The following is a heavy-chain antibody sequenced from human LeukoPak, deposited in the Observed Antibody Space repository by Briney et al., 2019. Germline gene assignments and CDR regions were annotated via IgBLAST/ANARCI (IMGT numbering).Heavy chain of an antibody. Sequence: GGSLRLSCAASGFSVVNAWMSWVRQAPGQGLEWVSAILGSGGGTYYTDSVKGRFTISRDNSKNTLYLQMNSLRAEDTAVYYCATTLGAYYYYHMDVWGQGTTVTVSS. CDR2: ILGSGGGT. CDR1: GFSVVNAW. J-gene: IGHJ6*02. V-gene: IGHV3-23*01. D-gene: IGHD3-10*01. CDR3: ATTLGAYYYYHMDV.